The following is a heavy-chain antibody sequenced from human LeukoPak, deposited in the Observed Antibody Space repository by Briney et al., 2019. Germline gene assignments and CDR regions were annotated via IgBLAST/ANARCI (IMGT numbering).Heavy chain of an antibody. Sequence: GGSLRLSCAASGFTVSSNYMSWVRQAPGKGLEWVSYIYSGGSTYYADSVKGRFTISRDNSKNTLYLQMNGLRAEDTAVYYCARDSPRTGRYFDWLLFDYWGQGTLVTVSS. D-gene: IGHD3-9*01. CDR1: GFTVSSNY. J-gene: IGHJ4*02. V-gene: IGHV3-66*01. CDR2: IYSGGST. CDR3: ARDSPRTGRYFDWLLFDY.